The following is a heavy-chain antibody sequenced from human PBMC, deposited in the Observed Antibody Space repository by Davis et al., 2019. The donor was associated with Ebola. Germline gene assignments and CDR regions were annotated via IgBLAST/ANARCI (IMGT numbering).Heavy chain of an antibody. CDR1: RGTFSSYA. CDR3: ARSLSRELELRIFDY. D-gene: IGHD1-7*01. CDR2: IIPIFGTA. J-gene: IGHJ4*02. Sequence: SVKVSCKASRGTFSSYAISWVRQAPGQGLEWMGGIIPIFGTANYAQKFQGRVTITADKSTSTAYMELSSLRSEDTAVYYCARSLSRELELRIFDYWGQGTLVTVSS. V-gene: IGHV1-69*06.